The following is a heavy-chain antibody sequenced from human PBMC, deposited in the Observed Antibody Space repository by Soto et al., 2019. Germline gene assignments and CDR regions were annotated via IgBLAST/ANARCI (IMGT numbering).Heavy chain of an antibody. CDR3: ARAKSSGGRWPTDY. CDR2: SRNKANSYTT. V-gene: IGHV3-72*01. Sequence: VQLVESGGGLVQPGGSLRLSCAVSGFTFSDYYIDWVRQAPGKGLEWVGRSRNKANSYTTEYAASVRGRFTISRDDSKNSLYLQMDSLKTEDTAMYFCARAKSSGGRWPTDYWGQGTLVSVSS. CDR1: GFTFSDYY. D-gene: IGHD6-19*01. J-gene: IGHJ4*02.